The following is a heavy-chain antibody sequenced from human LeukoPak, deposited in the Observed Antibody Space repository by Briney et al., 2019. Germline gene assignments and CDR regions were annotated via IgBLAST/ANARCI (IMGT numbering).Heavy chain of an antibody. CDR3: ARVPGVYYDSLTGYGSGWFDP. D-gene: IGHD3-9*01. CDR2: IYYSGST. V-gene: IGHV4-59*12. Sequence: SETLSLTCTVSGGSISSYYWSWSRQPPGKGLEWIGYIYYSGSTNYNPSLKSRVTISVDTSKNQFSLKVRYMTAADTAVYYCARVPGVYYDSLTGYGSGWFDPWSQGTLVTVSS. CDR1: GGSISSYY. J-gene: IGHJ5*02.